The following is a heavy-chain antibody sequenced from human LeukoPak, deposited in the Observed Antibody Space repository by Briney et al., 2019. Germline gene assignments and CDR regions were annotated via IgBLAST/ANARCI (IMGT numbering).Heavy chain of an antibody. V-gene: IGHV3-21*01. CDR3: ARDRSGAFDP. CDR2: ISSSSSYI. Sequence: GGSLRLSCAASGFTFSSYSMNWVRQAPGKGLEWVSSISSSSSYIYYADSVKGRFTISRDNSKNTLYLQMGSLRAEDMAVYYCARDRSGAFDPWGQGTLVTVSS. J-gene: IGHJ5*02. CDR1: GFTFSSYS. D-gene: IGHD6-25*01.